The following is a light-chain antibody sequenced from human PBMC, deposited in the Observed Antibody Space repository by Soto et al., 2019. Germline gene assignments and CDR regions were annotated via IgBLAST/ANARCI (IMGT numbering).Light chain of an antibody. CDR2: DVS. CDR1: SSDVGGYNY. J-gene: IGLJ2*01. Sequence: QSVLTQPRSVSGSPGQSVTISCTGTSSDVGGYNYVSWYQQHPGKAPKLMIYDVSKRPSGVPDRFSGSKSGNTASLTISGLQAEDEAEYYCCSYAGSCPRNVVFGGGTKLTVL. CDR3: CSYAGSCPRNVV. V-gene: IGLV2-11*01.